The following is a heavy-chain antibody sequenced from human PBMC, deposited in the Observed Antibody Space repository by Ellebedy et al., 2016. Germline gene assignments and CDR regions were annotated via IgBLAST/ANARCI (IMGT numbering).Heavy chain of an antibody. J-gene: IGHJ4*02. CDR3: ARLARQSDY. Sequence: GGSLRLXCAASGFTFSFFSMNWVRQAPGKGLEWVSSIISSSSHIYYADSVKGRFTISRDNAKNSLYLQMNSLRAEDTAVYYCARLARQSDYWGQGTLVTVSS. V-gene: IGHV3-21*01. CDR2: IISSSSHI. CDR1: GFTFSFFS.